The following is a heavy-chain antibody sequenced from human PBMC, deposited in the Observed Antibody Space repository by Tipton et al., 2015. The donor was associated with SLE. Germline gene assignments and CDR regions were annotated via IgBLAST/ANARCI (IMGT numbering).Heavy chain of an antibody. V-gene: IGHV3-7*01. CDR3: AREIAAAYDSYGMDV. J-gene: IGHJ6*02. D-gene: IGHD6-13*01. CDR2: IKQDGSEK. Sequence: SLRLSCSASGFTFSTYAMHWVRQAPGKGLEWVANIKQDGSEKYYVDSVKGRFTISRDNAKNSLYLQMNSLRAEDTAVYYCAREIAAAYDSYGMDVWGQGTTVTVSS. CDR1: GFTFSTYA.